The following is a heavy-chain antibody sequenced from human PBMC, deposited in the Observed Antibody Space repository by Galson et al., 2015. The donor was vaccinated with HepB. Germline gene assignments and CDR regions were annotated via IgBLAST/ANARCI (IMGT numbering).Heavy chain of an antibody. CDR1: GGTFSSYA. J-gene: IGHJ3*02. D-gene: IGHD2-2*01. CDR3: ARDARDIVVVPAATLRTVHAFDI. V-gene: IGHV1-69*13. Sequence: SVKVSCKASGGTFSSYAISWVRQAPGQGLEWMGGIIPIFGTANYAQKFQGRVTITADESTSTAYMELSSLRSEDTAVYYCARDARDIVVVPAATLRTVHAFDIWGQGTMVTVSS. CDR2: IIPIFGTA.